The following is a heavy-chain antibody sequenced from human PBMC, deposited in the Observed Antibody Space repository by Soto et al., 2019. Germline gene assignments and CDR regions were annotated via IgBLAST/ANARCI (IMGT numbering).Heavy chain of an antibody. D-gene: IGHD3-22*01. Sequence: GGSVKVSCKASGYTCTIYYMHCVRRSPLRWLEWMGIINPSGGSTSYAQKFQGRVTMTRDTSTSTVYMELSSLRSEDTAVYYCAREYYDSSGYYRPYDYWGQGTLVTVSS. CDR3: AREYYDSSGYYRPYDY. J-gene: IGHJ4*02. CDR1: GYTCTIYY. CDR2: INPSGGST. V-gene: IGHV1-46*01.